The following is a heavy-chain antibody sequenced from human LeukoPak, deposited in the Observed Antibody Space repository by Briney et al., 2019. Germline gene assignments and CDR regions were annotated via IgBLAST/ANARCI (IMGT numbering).Heavy chain of an antibody. CDR1: GYSISSGYY. J-gene: IGHJ5*02. V-gene: IGHV4-38-2*01. D-gene: IGHD3-3*01. CDR2: IYHSGST. Sequence: SETLSLTCAVSGYSISSGYYCGWIRQPPGKGLEWIGSIYHSGSTYYNPSPKSRVTISVDTSKNQFSLKLSSVTAADTAVYYCARRKDFWSGYYSWGQGTLVTVSS. CDR3: ARRKDFWSGYYS.